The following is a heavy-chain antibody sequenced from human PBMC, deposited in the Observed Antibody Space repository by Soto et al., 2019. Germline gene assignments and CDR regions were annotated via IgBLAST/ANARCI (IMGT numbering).Heavy chain of an antibody. Sequence: QVQLQESGPGLVKPSQTLSLTCTVSGGSISSGDYYWSWIRQPPGKGLEWIGYIYYSGSTYYNPSRKSRVTISVDTSKNQFSLKLSSVTAADTAVYYCARDTVLLWFGELSPTGFDPWGQGTLVTVSS. CDR3: ARDTVLLWFGELSPTGFDP. CDR2: IYYSGST. CDR1: GGSISSGDYY. D-gene: IGHD3-10*01. V-gene: IGHV4-30-4*01. J-gene: IGHJ5*02.